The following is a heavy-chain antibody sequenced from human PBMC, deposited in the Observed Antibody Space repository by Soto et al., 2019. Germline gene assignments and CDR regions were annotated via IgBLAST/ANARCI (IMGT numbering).Heavy chain of an antibody. D-gene: IGHD3-10*01. J-gene: IGHJ4*01. V-gene: IGHV4-59*01. CDR1: GGSISGFH. CDR2: IHYSGST. CDR3: LRTIVVRYYFDS. Sequence: SETLSLTCTVSGGSISGFHWSWIRQTPGKALEWIGYIHYSGSTNYNPSLRSRVTMSLDTSKDQYSLSLSSVTAADTAVYYCLRTIVVRYYFDSWGHGSLVTVYS.